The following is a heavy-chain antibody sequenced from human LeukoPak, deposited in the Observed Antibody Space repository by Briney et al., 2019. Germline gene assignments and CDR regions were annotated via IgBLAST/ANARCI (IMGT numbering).Heavy chain of an antibody. V-gene: IGHV4-59*01. Sequence: SETLSLTCTVSGDSIIGYYWSWIRQPPGKGLEWIGYIHYSGSTNYNPSLQSRVTISVDTSKNQFSLKLSSVTAADTAVYYCARVRGGPSENYYYYMDGWGKGTTVTGSS. D-gene: IGHD3-16*01. CDR3: ARVRGGPSENYYYYMDG. CDR1: GDSIIGYY. CDR2: IHYSGST. J-gene: IGHJ6*03.